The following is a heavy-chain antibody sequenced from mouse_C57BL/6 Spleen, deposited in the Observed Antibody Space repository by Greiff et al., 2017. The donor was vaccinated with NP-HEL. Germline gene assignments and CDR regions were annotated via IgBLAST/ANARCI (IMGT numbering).Heavy chain of an antibody. J-gene: IGHJ4*01. D-gene: IGHD2-1*01. V-gene: IGHV1-15*01. CDR1: GYTFTDYE. Sequence: VQLQQSGAELVRPGASVTLSCKASGYTFTDYEMHWVKQTPVHGLEWIGAIDPETGGTAYNQKFKGKDILTADKSSSTAYMELRSLTSEDSAVYYCTRSRNYPYYYAMDYWGQGTSVTVSS. CDR3: TRSRNYPYYYAMDY. CDR2: IDPETGGT.